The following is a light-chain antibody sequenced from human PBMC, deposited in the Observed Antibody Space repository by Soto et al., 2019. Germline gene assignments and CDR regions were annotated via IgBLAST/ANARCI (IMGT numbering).Light chain of an antibody. V-gene: IGKV1-5*01. Sequence: DIQMTQSPATLSASVGDTVTITCRASQSISRSLAWYRQKPGKAPKGLISDASNLESGVPSRFGGSGSGTEFILPITSLQPDDVATYYCQQYVSYSPWTFGQGTKVEMK. J-gene: IGKJ1*01. CDR2: DAS. CDR1: QSISRS. CDR3: QQYVSYSPWT.